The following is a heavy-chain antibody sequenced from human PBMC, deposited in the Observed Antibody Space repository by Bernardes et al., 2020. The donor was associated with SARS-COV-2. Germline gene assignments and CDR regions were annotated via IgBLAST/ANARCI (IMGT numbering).Heavy chain of an antibody. J-gene: IGHJ5*02. CDR1: GYTFSNYA. CDR3: ARGVGATGRGWLDN. D-gene: IGHD1-26*01. V-gene: IGHV1-18*04. Sequence: ASVKVSCQASGYTFSNYAISWVRQSPGQGLEWMGWISVSNGNTKYGEKFQGRVTMPTDTSTSTAYMELTSLRSDDTAIYYCARGVGATGRGWLDNWGQGTLVTVSS. CDR2: ISVSNGNT.